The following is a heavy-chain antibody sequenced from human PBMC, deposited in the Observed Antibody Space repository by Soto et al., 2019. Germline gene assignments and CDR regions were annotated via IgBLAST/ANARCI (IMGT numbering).Heavy chain of an antibody. V-gene: IGHV3-30-3*01. CDR1: GFSFSTYA. J-gene: IGHJ4*02. CDR3: AKDEYGSGSYYSYFDY. Sequence: GGSLRLSCAASGFSFSTYAMHWVRQAPGKGLEWVAVITYDGSKTYYADSVKGRFTISRDNSKNTLYLQMNSLRAEDTAVYYCAKDEYGSGSYYSYFDYWGQGTLVTVSS. D-gene: IGHD1-26*01. CDR2: ITYDGSKT.